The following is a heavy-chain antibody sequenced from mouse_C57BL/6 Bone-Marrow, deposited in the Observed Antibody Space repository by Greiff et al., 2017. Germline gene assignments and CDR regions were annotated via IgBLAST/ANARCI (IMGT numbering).Heavy chain of an antibody. CDR3: ARKSDIYYDYDGFAD. V-gene: IGHV1-81*01. CDR1: GYTFTSYG. CDR2: ICPRIGNT. J-gene: IGHJ3*01. Sequence: VQLQQSGAELARPGASVKLSCKASGYTFTSYGISWVKQRTGQGLEWIGEICPRIGNTYYNEKFKGKATLTADKSSRTAYMELRSLTSEDSAVYFCARKSDIYYDYDGFADWGQGTLVTVAA. D-gene: IGHD2-4*01.